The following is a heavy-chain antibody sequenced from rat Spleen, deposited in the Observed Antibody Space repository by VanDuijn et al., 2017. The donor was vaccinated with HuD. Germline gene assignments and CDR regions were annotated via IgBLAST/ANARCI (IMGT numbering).Heavy chain of an antibody. CDR2: ITDTGGYT. Sequence: EVQLVESGGGLVQPGRSLKLSCVASGFTFKNYWMTWIRQAPGKELEWVASITDTGGYTYYPDSVKGRFAISRDNAKSTLYLQMNSLRSEDTATYYCSSNNFDYWGRGVVVTVSS. D-gene: IGHD1-10*01. V-gene: IGHV5-31*01. CDR1: GFTFKNYW. CDR3: SSNNFDY. J-gene: IGHJ2*01.